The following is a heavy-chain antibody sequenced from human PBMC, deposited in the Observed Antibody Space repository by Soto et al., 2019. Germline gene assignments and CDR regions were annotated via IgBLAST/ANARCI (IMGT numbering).Heavy chain of an antibody. J-gene: IGHJ4*02. D-gene: IGHD6-13*01. CDR2: IIPYYNTL. CDR3: ASGASRWYPYFFDS. CDR1: EGTFNSYA. Sequence: QAQVVQSGAEVRKPGSSVKLSCKASEGTFNSYAIAWVRQAPGQGLEWMGGIIPYYNTLNYAQKFQDRVTITADDSTNTVDMELSSLRSDDKAVYFCASGASRWYPYFFDSWAQGTLVTVSS. V-gene: IGHV1-69*01.